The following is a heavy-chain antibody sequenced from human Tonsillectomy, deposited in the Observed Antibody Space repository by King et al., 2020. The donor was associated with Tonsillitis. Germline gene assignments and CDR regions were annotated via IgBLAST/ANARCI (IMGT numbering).Heavy chain of an antibody. V-gene: IGHV4-59*01. CDR3: ARVGSMNVLDAFDI. J-gene: IGHJ3*02. CDR1: GGSISSYY. CDR2: IYYSGST. Sequence: VQLQESGPGLVKPSETLSLTCTVSGGSISSYYWSWIRQPPGKGLEWIGYIYYSGSTNYNPSLKSRVTISVDTSKNQFSLKLSSVTAADTAVYYCARVGSMNVLDAFDIWGQGTMVTVSS. D-gene: IGHD3-10*01.